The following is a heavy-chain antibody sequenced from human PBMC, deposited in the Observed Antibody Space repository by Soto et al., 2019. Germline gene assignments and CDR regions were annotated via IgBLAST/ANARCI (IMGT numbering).Heavy chain of an antibody. J-gene: IGHJ6*02. D-gene: IGHD2-2*01. CDR1: GFTFSSYG. Sequence: GGSLRLSCAASGFTFSSYGMHWVRQAPGKGLEWVAVIWCDGSNKYYADSVKGRFTISRDNSKNTLYLQMNSLRAEDTAVYYCARKRNYCSSTSCYDNYYYYGMDVWGQGTTVTVSS. V-gene: IGHV3-33*01. CDR3: ARKRNYCSSTSCYDNYYYYGMDV. CDR2: IWCDGSNK.